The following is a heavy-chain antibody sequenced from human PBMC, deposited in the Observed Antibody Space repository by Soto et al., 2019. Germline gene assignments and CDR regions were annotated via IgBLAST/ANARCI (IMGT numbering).Heavy chain of an antibody. CDR1: GGSISSSNW. D-gene: IGHD3-22*01. CDR3: ARLIVDSYYYYGMDV. J-gene: IGHJ6*02. CDR2: IYHSGST. V-gene: IGHV4-4*02. Sequence: PSETLSLTCAVSGGSISSSNWWSWVRQPPGKGLEWIGEIYHSGSTNYNPSLKSRVTISVDTSKNQFSLKLSSVTAADTAVYYCARLIVDSYYYYGMDVWGQGTTVTVS.